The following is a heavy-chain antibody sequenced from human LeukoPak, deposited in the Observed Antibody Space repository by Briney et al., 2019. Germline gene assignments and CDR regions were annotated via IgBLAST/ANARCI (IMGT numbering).Heavy chain of an antibody. V-gene: IGHV3-74*01. CDR2: INSDGSET. Sequence: LGGSLRLSCAASGFTFSSHWMHWVRQAPGKGLVWVSRINSDGSETKYADSVKGRFTISRDNTKNTLYLQMNSLRAEDTAVYYCARDIFYDNSGHYAGEFDSWGQGTLVTVSS. CDR1: GFTFSSHW. J-gene: IGHJ4*02. D-gene: IGHD3-22*01. CDR3: ARDIFYDNSGHYAGEFDS.